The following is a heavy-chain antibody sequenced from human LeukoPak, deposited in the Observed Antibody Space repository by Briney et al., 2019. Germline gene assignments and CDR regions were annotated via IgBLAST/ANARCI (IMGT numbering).Heavy chain of an antibody. D-gene: IGHD3-22*01. J-gene: IGHJ4*02. CDR2: IRYDGSSK. Sequence: GGSLRLSCAASGFTFSSYAMSWVRQAPGKGLEWVAFIRYDGSSKYYADSVKGRFTISRDISKNTLYLQMNSLRAEDTAVYYCAKPYYYDSSGYSYFDYWGQGTLVTVSS. CDR3: AKPYYYDSSGYSYFDY. V-gene: IGHV3-30*02. CDR1: GFTFSSYA.